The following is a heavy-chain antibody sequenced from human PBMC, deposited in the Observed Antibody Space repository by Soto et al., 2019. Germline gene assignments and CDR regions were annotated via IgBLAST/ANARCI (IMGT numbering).Heavy chain of an antibody. J-gene: IGHJ4*02. V-gene: IGHV3-23*01. CDR2: ISGNGDST. Sequence: EVRLLESGGGLVQPGGSLRLSCAASGFTFRSYAMSWVRQAPGKGLEWVSGISGNGDSTYYADSVKGRFTISRDNSKNMLYLQMNSLRAEDTAVYYCAKERITMVRGVLRANDYWGQGTLVTVSS. CDR1: GFTFRSYA. D-gene: IGHD3-10*01. CDR3: AKERITMVRGVLRANDY.